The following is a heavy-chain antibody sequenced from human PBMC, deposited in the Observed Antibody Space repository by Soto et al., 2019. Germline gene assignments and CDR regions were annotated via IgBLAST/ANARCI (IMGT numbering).Heavy chain of an antibody. CDR2: LYSGGST. Sequence: GGSLRLSCVASGFTVSSHYMTWVRQGTGKGLEWVSVLYSGGSTYYADSVKGRLTISRDISRNTLDLQMDSLRVEDTAVYYCSRAPRDAYYSDYWGQGTLVTVSS. V-gene: IGHV3-53*01. CDR1: GFTVSSHY. J-gene: IGHJ4*02. D-gene: IGHD3-10*01. CDR3: SRAPRDAYYSDY.